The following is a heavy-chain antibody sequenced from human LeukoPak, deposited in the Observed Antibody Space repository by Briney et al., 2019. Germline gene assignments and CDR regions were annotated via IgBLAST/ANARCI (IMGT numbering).Heavy chain of an antibody. D-gene: IGHD3-22*01. V-gene: IGHV3-23*01. CDR2: VSGSGGST. CDR1: GFTFSSYA. Sequence: GGSLRLSCAASGFTFSSYAMSWVRQAPGKGLEWVSAVSGSGGSTYYADSVKGRFTISRDNSKNTLYLQMNSLRAEDTAVYYCAKFDDSSGYYRYWGQGTLVTASS. J-gene: IGHJ4*02. CDR3: AKFDDSSGYYRY.